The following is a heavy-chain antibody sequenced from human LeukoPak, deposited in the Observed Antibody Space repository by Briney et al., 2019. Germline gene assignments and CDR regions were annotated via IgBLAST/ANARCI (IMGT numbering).Heavy chain of an antibody. J-gene: IGHJ4*02. D-gene: IGHD6-19*01. V-gene: IGHV4-34*01. CDR1: RGSFSGYY. CDR2: INHSGST. Sequence: SETLSLTCAVYRGSFSGYYWSWSRQPPGKGLEWIGEINHSGSTNYNPSLKSRVTISVDTSKNQLSLKLSSVPAADTAVYYCARGLLSSGWYRRGVSIFDYWGQRTLVTVSS. CDR3: ARGLLSSGWYRRGVSIFDY.